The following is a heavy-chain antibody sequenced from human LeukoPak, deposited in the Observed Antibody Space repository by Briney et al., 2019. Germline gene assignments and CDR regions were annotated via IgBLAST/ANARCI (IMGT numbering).Heavy chain of an antibody. Sequence: ASVKVSCKAAGYTFTTYYMHWVRQAPGQGLEWMGTINPSGGSTSYAQKFQGRVTMTRDTSTSTVYMDLSSLRSEDTAVYYCARGGRGEGTGTTRVAFDIWGQGTMVTVSS. CDR2: INPSGGST. CDR1: GYTFTTYY. V-gene: IGHV1-46*01. CDR3: ARGGRGEGTGTTRVAFDI. J-gene: IGHJ3*02. D-gene: IGHD1-1*01.